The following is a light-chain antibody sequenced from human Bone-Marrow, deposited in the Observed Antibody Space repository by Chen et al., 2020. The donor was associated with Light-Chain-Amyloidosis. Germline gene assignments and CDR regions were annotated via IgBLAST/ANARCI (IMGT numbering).Light chain of an antibody. CDR3: AAWDDRVIGQV. Sequence: QSALTQPPSTSGTPGLRVTISCSGSSSNIGANNVNWYQQLPGTAPKLVIYNDHQRPSGVPDRFSGSKSGTSASLAISGLQSEDEADYYCAAWDDRVIGQVFGTGTKVTVL. CDR2: NDH. CDR1: SSNIGANN. J-gene: IGLJ1*01. V-gene: IGLV1-44*01.